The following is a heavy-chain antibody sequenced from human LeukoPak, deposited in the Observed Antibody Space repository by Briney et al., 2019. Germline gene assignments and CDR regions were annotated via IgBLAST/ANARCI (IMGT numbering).Heavy chain of an antibody. CDR2: INHSGST. CDR1: GGSFSGYY. Sequence: SETLSLTCAVYGGSFSGYYWSWIRQPPGKGLEWIGEINHSGSTNYNPSLKSRVTISVDTSKNQFSLKLSSVTAADTAVYYCARINYYDSSGYFYDDYWGQGTLVTVSS. CDR3: ARINYYDSSGYFYDDY. J-gene: IGHJ4*02. D-gene: IGHD3-22*01. V-gene: IGHV4-34*01.